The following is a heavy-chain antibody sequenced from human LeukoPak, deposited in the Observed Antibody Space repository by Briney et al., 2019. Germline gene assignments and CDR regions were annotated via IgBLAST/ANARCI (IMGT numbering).Heavy chain of an antibody. CDR1: GFTFHDST. CDR3: AKERGSSGYFDY. V-gene: IGHV3-43*01. CDR2: ISWNGVST. Sequence: PGGSLRLSCAASGFTFHDSTMHWVRQAPGKGLEWVSLISWNGVSTYYADSVKGRFTISRDASKNSLYLQMNSLRTEDTALYYCAKERGSSGYFDYWGQGTLVTVSS. J-gene: IGHJ4*02. D-gene: IGHD6-6*01.